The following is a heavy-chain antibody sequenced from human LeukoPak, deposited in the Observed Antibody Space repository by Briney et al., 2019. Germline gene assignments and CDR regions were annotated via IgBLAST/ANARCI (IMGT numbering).Heavy chain of an antibody. Sequence: GGSLRLSCAASGFTFSSYAIHWVRQAPGKGLEWVAVISYDENNKYYADSVKGRFTISRDNSKNTLYLQMNSLRAEDTAVYYCARGWGYCSTTSCLTELYYYYYMDVWGKGTTVTVSS. CDR3: ARGWGYCSTTSCLTELYYYYYMDV. V-gene: IGHV3-30*04. CDR1: GFTFSSYA. J-gene: IGHJ6*03. CDR2: ISYDENNK. D-gene: IGHD2-2*01.